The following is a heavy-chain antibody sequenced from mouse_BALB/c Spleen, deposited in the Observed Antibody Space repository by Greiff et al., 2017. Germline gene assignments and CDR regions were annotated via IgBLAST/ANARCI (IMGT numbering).Heavy chain of an antibody. CDR2: IWSGGST. CDR3: ARNSGEHGSYVKAY. V-gene: IGHV2-4-1*01. J-gene: IGHJ3*01. CDR1: GFSLTSYG. D-gene: IGHD1-1*02. Sequence: VKVVESGPGLVQPSQSLSITCTVSGFSLTSYGVHWVRQSPGKGLEWLGAIWSGGSTDYNAAFISRLSISKDNSKTQVFFKMNSLQADDTAIYYCARNSGEHGSYVKAYWGQGTLVTVSA.